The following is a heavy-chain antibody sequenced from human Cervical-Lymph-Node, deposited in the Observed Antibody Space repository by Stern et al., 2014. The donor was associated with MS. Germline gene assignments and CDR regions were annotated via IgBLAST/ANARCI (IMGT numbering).Heavy chain of an antibody. CDR2: INAGNGDT. V-gene: IGHV1-3*01. CDR3: TTGLSTISCLLSY. D-gene: IGHD2-2*01. CDR1: GYTLSSYA. Sequence: DQLVESGAEVKKPGASVKVSCKASGYTLSSYAMHWVRQAPGQGLEWMGRINAGNGDTNYSQKFQGRVTVTKDTSANIAYMELSSLTSEDTAVYYCTTGLSTISCLLSYWGQGTLVTVSS. J-gene: IGHJ1*01.